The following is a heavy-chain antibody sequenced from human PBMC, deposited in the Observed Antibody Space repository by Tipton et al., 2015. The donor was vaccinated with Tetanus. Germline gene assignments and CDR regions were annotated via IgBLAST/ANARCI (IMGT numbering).Heavy chain of an antibody. D-gene: IGHD5/OR15-5a*01. J-gene: IGHJ5*02. Sequence: QSGPEVKKPGESLKISCKGSGYSFGIYWLAWVRQMPGKGLEWMGIIYPGDSDTRYSPSFEGQVTISVDKSIATAYLQWSSLKASDTAMYYCARRRTSTALGLWLDPWGQGTLVTVSS. CDR2: IYPGDSDT. V-gene: IGHV5-51*01. CDR1: GYSFGIYW. CDR3: ARRRTSTALGLWLDP.